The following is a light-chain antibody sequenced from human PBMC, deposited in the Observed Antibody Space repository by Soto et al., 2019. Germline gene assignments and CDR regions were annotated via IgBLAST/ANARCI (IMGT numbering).Light chain of an antibody. J-gene: IGKJ5*01. CDR2: GVS. Sequence: EIVMTQSPATLSVSPGQRVTLSCRASQSVNTNLAWYQHIRGQAPRLLIYGVSTRATGIPARFSGSESGTEFTLTISSLRSEDFVVYYCQKYKNWPITSGQGTRRGSK. CDR1: QSVNTN. V-gene: IGKV3-15*01. CDR3: QKYKNWPIT.